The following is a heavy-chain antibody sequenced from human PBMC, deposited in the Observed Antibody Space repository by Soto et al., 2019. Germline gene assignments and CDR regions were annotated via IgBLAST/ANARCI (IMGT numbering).Heavy chain of an antibody. D-gene: IGHD6-19*01. J-gene: IGHJ3*02. V-gene: IGHV1-2*02. Sequence: QLHLVQSGAVVKKPGASVTVSCSASGYPVTAYYMHWVRQAPGRGLEWMGGINPATGAAKYTQTFPGRVTMTRDTSTSTVCMDLSGLTSEDTAVFYCARGGGVGVAGSAAFDMWGQGTLVTVSS. CDR3: ARGGGVGVAGSAAFDM. CDR2: INPATGAA. CDR1: GYPVTAYY.